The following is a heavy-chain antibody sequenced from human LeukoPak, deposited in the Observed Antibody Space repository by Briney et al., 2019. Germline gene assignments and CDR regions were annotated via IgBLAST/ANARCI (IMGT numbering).Heavy chain of an antibody. J-gene: IGHJ3*02. CDR3: ARDSNDFWSGYYTHDAFDI. V-gene: IGHV3-74*01. CDR1: GFSFSSHW. D-gene: IGHD3-3*01. CDR2: ISDDGSYT. Sequence: GGSLRLSCAASGFSFSSHWVHWVRQAPGKGLVWVSRISDDGSYTSNVDSVKGRFTISRDNAKNSLYLQMNSLRAEDTAVYYCARDSNDFWSGYYTHDAFDIWGQGTMVTVSS.